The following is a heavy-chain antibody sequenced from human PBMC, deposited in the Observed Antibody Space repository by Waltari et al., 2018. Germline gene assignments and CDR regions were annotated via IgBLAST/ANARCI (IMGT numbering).Heavy chain of an antibody. CDR2: IIPILGTT. J-gene: IGHJ4*02. V-gene: IGHV1-69*04. D-gene: IGHD6-6*01. CDR1: GGTFWSYA. Sequence: QVQLVQSGAEVKKPGSSVKVSCKASGGTFWSYAISWVRQAPGQGLEWMGRIIPILGTTNYAQKFQGRVTITADKSTSTAYMELSSLRSEDTAVYYCARDTGSSGYYFDYWGQGTLVTVSS. CDR3: ARDTGSSGYYFDY.